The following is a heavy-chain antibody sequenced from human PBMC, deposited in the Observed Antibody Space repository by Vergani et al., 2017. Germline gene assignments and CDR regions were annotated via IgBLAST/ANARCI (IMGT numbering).Heavy chain of an antibody. V-gene: IGHV4-39*07. J-gene: IGHJ3*02. D-gene: IGHD3-22*01. Sequence: QLQLQESGPGLVKPSETLSLTCTVSGGSISSSRYYWGWIRQPPGKGLEWIGSIYYSGSTYYNPSLKSRVTISVDTSKKQFSLKLDSVTAADTAVYYCARAPRTSYYYDSSGFQSHVGAFDIWGQGTMVTVSS. CDR1: GGSISSSRYY. CDR3: ARAPRTSYYYDSSGFQSHVGAFDI. CDR2: IYYSGST.